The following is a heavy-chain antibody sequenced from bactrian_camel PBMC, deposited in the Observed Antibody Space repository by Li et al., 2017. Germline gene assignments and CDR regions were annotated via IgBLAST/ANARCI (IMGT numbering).Heavy chain of an antibody. J-gene: IGHJ4*01. CDR1: GYTFDSYC. V-gene: IGHV3S6*01. D-gene: IGHD2*01. CDR3: ALAWGSVCEAWSGHTE. Sequence: HVQLVESGGGSAQAGGSLRLSCAGYGYTFDSYCMGWFRQAPGKQREGVAKIHVGGKDTLYVDDVKGRFTISRDDAKNTLSLQMNSLRPDDSGMYYCALAWGSVCEAWSGHTEWGRGTQVTVS. CDR2: IHVGGKDT.